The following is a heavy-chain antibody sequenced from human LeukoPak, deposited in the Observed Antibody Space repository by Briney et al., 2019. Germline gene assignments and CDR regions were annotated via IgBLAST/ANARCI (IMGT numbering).Heavy chain of an antibody. D-gene: IGHD4-17*01. Sequence: GGSLRLSCAASGFTFSSYALSWVRQAPGKGLEWVSAISGSGGSTYYADSVKGRFTISRDNSKNTLYLQMNSLRAEDTAVYYCAKDLVNDYGDYGGFDYWGQGTLVTVSS. J-gene: IGHJ4*02. CDR2: ISGSGGST. CDR3: AKDLVNDYGDYGGFDY. V-gene: IGHV3-23*01. CDR1: GFTFSSYA.